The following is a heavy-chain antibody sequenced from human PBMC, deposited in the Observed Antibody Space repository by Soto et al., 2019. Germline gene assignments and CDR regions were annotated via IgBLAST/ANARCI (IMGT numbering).Heavy chain of an antibody. J-gene: IGHJ5*02. Sequence: QMQLVQSGPEVKKPGTSVKLSCKASGFTFTSSAMQWVRQARGQRLEWIGWIVVGSGNTNYAQKFQERVTITRDMSTSTAYLELSSLRSEDTAVYYCAADRATPPYLPGNNWLDPWCEGTLVTGSS. D-gene: IGHD3-16*01. CDR2: IVVGSGNT. V-gene: IGHV1-58*02. CDR3: AADRATPPYLPGNNWLDP. CDR1: GFTFTSSA.